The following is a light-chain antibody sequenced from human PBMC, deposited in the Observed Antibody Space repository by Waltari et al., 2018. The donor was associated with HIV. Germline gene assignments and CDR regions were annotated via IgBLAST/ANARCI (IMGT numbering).Light chain of an antibody. J-gene: IGLJ2*01. CDR1: NNDVGSFTY. CDR2: DVN. V-gene: IGLV2-14*03. CDR3: SSYTGHIAL. Sequence: QSALTQPASVSGSPGQSITISCPRTNNDVGSFTYVSWYQQHPGKTPKVIIYDVNNRPSGVSDRFSGSKSGNTASLTISGLQIEDEADYYCSSYTGHIALFGGGTKLTVL.